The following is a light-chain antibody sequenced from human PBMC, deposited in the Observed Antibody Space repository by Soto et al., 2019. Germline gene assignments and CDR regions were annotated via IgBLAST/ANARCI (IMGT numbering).Light chain of an antibody. CDR3: HQYNNWPLIT. J-gene: IGKJ5*01. CDR2: GAS. V-gene: IGKV3D-15*01. CDR1: QSVNSD. Sequence: EIVMTQSPATLSVSPGERATLSCRASQSVNSDLAWYQQKPGQAPRLLIYGASTSATGIPATFSGSGSVTDYTLTIRSPKSEDFAVYYCHQYNNWPLITSGQGTRLDIK.